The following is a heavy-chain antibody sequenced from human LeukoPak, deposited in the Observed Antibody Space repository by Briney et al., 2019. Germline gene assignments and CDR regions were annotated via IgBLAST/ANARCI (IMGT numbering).Heavy chain of an antibody. CDR3: ARGRRKFCTGSHCYYYYYYMDV. D-gene: IGHD2-8*02. CDR2: INHSGST. Sequence: PSETLSPTCAVYVGSFNDNYWTWLRQPPGKGLEWIGEINHSGSTNYNPSLRGRVAMSVDLSKNQFSLNLTSVTAADTAVYYCARGRRKFCTGSHCYYYYYYMDVWGTGTPVTVSS. V-gene: IGHV4-34*01. CDR1: VGSFNDNY. J-gene: IGHJ6*03.